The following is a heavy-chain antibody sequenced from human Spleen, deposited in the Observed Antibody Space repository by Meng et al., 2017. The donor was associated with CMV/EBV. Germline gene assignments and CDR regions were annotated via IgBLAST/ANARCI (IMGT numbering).Heavy chain of an antibody. CDR2: VSYDGNNE. D-gene: IGHD6-13*01. Sequence: LSLTCTVSGGSISSSTYYWGWVRQAPGKGLEWVALVSYDGNNEYYTDSVKGRFTISRDNSKNTLYLQMNSLRAEDTAVYYCAAAAGKTDSFDIWGQGTMVTVSS. V-gene: IGHV3-30*03. CDR1: GGSISS. J-gene: IGHJ3*02. CDR3: AAAAGKTDSFDI.